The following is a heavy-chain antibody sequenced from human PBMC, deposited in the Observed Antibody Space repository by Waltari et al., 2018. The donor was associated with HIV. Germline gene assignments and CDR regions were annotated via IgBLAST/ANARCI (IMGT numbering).Heavy chain of an antibody. CDR3: AREPYNSAWGDAFDV. Sequence: QVQLQESGPGLVKPSETLSLTCTVPVGPLSTYYWTWIRQPPGKGLEWIGYIHHTGSTNYNPSLKSRVTISVDTSKNQFSLNLNSVTAADTAVYYCAREPYNSAWGDAFDVWGQGTVVTVSS. D-gene: IGHD6-19*01. CDR1: VGPLSTYY. J-gene: IGHJ3*01. V-gene: IGHV4-59*01. CDR2: IHHTGST.